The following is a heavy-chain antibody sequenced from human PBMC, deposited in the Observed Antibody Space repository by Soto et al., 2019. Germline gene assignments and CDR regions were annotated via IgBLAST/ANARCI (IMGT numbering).Heavy chain of an antibody. CDR1: GFTFSSYW. CDR3: ARVRLYYDFWSGYWRDYYYYYMDV. CDR2: INSDGSST. V-gene: IGHV3-74*01. Sequence: GGSLILSCAASGFTFSSYWMHWVRQAPGKGLVWVSRINSDGSSTSYADSVKGRFTISRDNAKNTLYLQMNSLRAEDTAVYYCARVRLYYDFWSGYWRDYYYYYMDVWGKGTTVTVSS. D-gene: IGHD3-3*01. J-gene: IGHJ6*03.